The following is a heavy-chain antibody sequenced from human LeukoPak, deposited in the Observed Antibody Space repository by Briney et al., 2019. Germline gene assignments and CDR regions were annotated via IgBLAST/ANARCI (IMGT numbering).Heavy chain of an antibody. CDR2: IYPGDSDT. CDR3: ARHFRSNGDYGPPDY. V-gene: IGHV5-51*01. Sequence: GESLKISCKGSGYSITSYWIAWVRQMPGKGLEWMGTIYPGDSDTRYSPSFQGQVTISADKSISTAYLQWSSLRASDTAMYYCARHFRSNGDYGPPDYWGQGTLVTVSS. J-gene: IGHJ4*02. CDR1: GYSITSYW. D-gene: IGHD4-17*01.